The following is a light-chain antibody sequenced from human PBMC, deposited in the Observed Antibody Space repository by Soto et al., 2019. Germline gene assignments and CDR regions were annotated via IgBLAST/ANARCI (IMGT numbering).Light chain of an antibody. CDR3: QQYGSSGT. CDR1: QSVFSRFRNKNY. V-gene: IGKV4-1*01. Sequence: DIVMTQSPDSLTLSLGERATINCKSSQSVFSRFRNKNYLGWFQQKPGQTPRLLIYWASTRESGVSDRFSGSGSGTDFTLTIDSLQAEDVAVYYCQQYGSSGTFGQGTKVDI. J-gene: IGKJ1*01. CDR2: WAS.